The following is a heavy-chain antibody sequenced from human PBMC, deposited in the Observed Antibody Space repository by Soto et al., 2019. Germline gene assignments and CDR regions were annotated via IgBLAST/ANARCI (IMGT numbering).Heavy chain of an antibody. CDR3: ARDQGYYDSSGYWRWDHDAFDI. Sequence: QVQLVQSGAEVKKPGSSVKVSCKASGGTFSSYAISWVRQAPGQGLEWMGGIIPIFGTANYAQKFQGRVTITADESTSTAYMELSSLRSEDTAVYYCARDQGYYDSSGYWRWDHDAFDIWGQGTMVTVSS. J-gene: IGHJ3*02. V-gene: IGHV1-69*12. CDR2: IIPIFGTA. D-gene: IGHD3-22*01. CDR1: GGTFSSYA.